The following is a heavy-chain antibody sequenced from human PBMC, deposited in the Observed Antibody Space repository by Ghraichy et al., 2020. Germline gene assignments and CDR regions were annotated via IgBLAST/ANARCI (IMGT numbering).Heavy chain of an antibody. CDR3: ARATVRDALDV. CDR1: GGSFSTYS. V-gene: IGHV4-34*01. D-gene: IGHD3-10*01. J-gene: IGHJ6*02. Sequence: SETLSLTCGVYGGSFSTYSWTWIRQPPGKGLEWIGEINHAGSTNYNPSLASRVTLLKDTSKNQFSLKLSSVTAADTAVYYCARATVRDALDVWGQGTTVTVSS. CDR2: INHAGST.